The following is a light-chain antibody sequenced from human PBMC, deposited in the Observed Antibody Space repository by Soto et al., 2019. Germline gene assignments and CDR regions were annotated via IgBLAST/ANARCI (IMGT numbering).Light chain of an antibody. CDR3: SSYAGSDNLA. V-gene: IGLV2-23*02. CDR1: SSDVGTYNL. J-gene: IGLJ2*01. CDR2: EVD. Sequence: QSALTQPASVSGSPGQSITISCTGTSSDVGTYNLVSWYQQHPGRAPKLIIYEVDSRTSGISDRFSGSKSGNTASLTVSGLHTDDEADYYCSSYAGSDNLAFGGGTKVTVL.